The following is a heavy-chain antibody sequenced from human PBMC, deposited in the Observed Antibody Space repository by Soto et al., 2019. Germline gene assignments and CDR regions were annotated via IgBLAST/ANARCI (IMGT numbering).Heavy chain of an antibody. CDR2: INHSGST. CDR1: GGSFSGYY. D-gene: IGHD3-10*01. Sequence: SETLSLTCAVYGGSFSGYYWSWIRQPPGKGLEWIGEINHSGSTNYNPSLKSRVTISVDTSKNQFSLKLSSVTAADTAVYYCASGRVRGVIQNSYYYYYGMDVWGPVTTVTVS. V-gene: IGHV4-34*01. J-gene: IGHJ6*02. CDR3: ASGRVRGVIQNSYYYYYGMDV.